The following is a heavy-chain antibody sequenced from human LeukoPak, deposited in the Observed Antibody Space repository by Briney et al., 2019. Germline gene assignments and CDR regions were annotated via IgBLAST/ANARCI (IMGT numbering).Heavy chain of an antibody. CDR3: ARSNYAGHSAFDY. J-gene: IGHJ4*02. V-gene: IGHV1-18*01. CDR1: GYTFTSYG. Sequence: ASVKVSCKASGYTFTSYGVSWVGQAPGQGLEWMGWISAYNGNTNYAQNLQGRVTLTTDTSTNTAYMELRSLRSGDTALYYCARSNYAGHSAFDYWGQGTLVTVSS. CDR2: ISAYNGNT. D-gene: IGHD4-23*01.